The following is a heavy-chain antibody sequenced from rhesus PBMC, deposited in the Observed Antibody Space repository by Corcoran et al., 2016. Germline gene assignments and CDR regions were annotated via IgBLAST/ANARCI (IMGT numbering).Heavy chain of an antibody. CDR2: VYGSGSST. V-gene: IGHV4-169*01. CDR3: ARGSRYYYFDY. Sequence: QLKLPESGPGLVKPSETLSVTCAVSGGSISSSYWRWIRQAPGKGLEWIGYVYGSGSSTNSNPYLKSRVTLSVDTSKNQLFLKLSSGTAADTAVYYCARGSRYYYFDYWGQGVLVTVSS. J-gene: IGHJ4*01. CDR1: GGSISSSY. D-gene: IGHD1-44*02.